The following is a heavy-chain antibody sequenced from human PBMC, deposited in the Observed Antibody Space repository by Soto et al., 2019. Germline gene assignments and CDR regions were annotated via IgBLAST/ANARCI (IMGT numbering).Heavy chain of an antibody. CDR2: IYYSGSTT. CDR1: GAAISGYY. J-gene: IGHJ4*02. D-gene: IGHD1-26*01. Sequence: QVRLQESGPGLVKPSETLSLTCVVSGAAISGYYWSWIRQPPGKGLEWIGFIYYSGSTTNYSPSLKSRVTISVDTSKHIISLRLGSVTAADTAIYYCVRDGRERQFDSWGQGTLVTVSS. V-gene: IGHV4-59*01. CDR3: VRDGRERQFDS.